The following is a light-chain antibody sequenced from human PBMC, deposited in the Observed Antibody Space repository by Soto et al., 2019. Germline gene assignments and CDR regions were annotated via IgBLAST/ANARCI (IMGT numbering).Light chain of an antibody. CDR1: QSVSSSY. J-gene: IGKJ3*01. V-gene: IGKV3-20*01. CDR3: QQYGSSPRVFT. CDR2: GAS. Sequence: EIVLTQSPGTLSLSPGERATLSCRASQSVSSSYLAWYQQKPGQAPRHLIYGASSRATGIPDRFSGSRSGTDFSLTISRLEPEDFAVYYCQQYGSSPRVFTFGPGTKVDIK.